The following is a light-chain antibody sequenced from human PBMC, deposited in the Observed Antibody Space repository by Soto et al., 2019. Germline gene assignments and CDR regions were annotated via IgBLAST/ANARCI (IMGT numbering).Light chain of an antibody. CDR2: DAS. CDR1: QSVSSY. CDR3: QQRRRWPRT. Sequence: EIVLTQSPATLSLSPGERATLSCRASQSVSSYLAWYQQKPGQTPRLLIYDASNRATGIPARFSGSGSGTDFTLTISSLETEDFAVYYCQQRRRWPRTFGQGTKLEIK. J-gene: IGKJ2*01. V-gene: IGKV3-11*01.